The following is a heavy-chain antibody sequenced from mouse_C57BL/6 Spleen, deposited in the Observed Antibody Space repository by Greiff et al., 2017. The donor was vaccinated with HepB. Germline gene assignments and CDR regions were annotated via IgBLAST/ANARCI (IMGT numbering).Heavy chain of an antibody. V-gene: IGHV1-80*01. CDR3: AGGDDGPAWFAY. J-gene: IGHJ3*01. CDR1: GYAFSSYW. CDR2: IYPGDGDT. Sequence: VQLQQSGAELVKPGASVKISCKASGYAFSSYWMNWVKQRPGKGLEWIGQIYPGDGDTNYNGKFKGKATLTADKSSSTAYMQLSSLTSEDSAVYIWAGGDDGPAWFAYWGQGTLVTVSA. D-gene: IGHD2-3*01.